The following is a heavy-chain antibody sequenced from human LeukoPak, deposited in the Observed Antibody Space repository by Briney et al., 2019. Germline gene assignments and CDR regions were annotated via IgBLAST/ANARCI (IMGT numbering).Heavy chain of an antibody. CDR3: ATDLGGYSGYDFASFDY. Sequence: PGEPLSLTCTVSGGSIRGSSYYWGWIRQPPGKGLECIGSIHYSGSTYYNPSLKSRVTISVDTSKNQFSLRVSSVTAADTAVYYCATDLGGYSGYDFASFDYWGQGTLVTVSS. CDR1: GGSIRGSSYY. D-gene: IGHD5-12*01. CDR2: IHYSGST. V-gene: IGHV4-39*01. J-gene: IGHJ4*02.